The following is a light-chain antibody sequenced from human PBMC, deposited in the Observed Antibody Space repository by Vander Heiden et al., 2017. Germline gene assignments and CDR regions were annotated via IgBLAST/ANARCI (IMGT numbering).Light chain of an antibody. Sequence: SSELTQDPAVSVALGQTVRIPCQGDSLRSYYASWYQQKPGQAPVLVIYGKNNRPSGIPDRFSGSSSGNTASLTITGAQAEDEADYYCNSRDSSGNPVFGGGTKLTVL. CDR3: NSRDSSGNPV. CDR1: SLRSYY. CDR2: GKN. V-gene: IGLV3-19*01. J-gene: IGLJ3*02.